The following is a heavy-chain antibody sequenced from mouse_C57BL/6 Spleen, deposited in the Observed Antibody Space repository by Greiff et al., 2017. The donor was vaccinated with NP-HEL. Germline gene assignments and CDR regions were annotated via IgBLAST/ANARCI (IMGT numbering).Heavy chain of an antibody. J-gene: IGHJ4*01. D-gene: IGHD2-4*01. CDR3: ARTLITGYAMDY. CDR1: GYAFTNYL. V-gene: IGHV1-54*01. CDR2: INPGSGGT. Sequence: VKLQESGAELVRPGTSVKVSCKASGYAFTNYLIEWVKQRPGQGLEWIGVINPGSGGTNYNEKFKGKATLTADKSSSTAYMQLSSLTSEDSAVYFCARTLITGYAMDYWGQGTSVTVSS.